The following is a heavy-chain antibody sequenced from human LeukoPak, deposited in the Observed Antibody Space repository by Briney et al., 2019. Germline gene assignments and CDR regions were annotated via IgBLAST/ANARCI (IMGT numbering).Heavy chain of an antibody. CDR2: IYYNGNT. CDR1: GGSISHSNYY. Sequence: SETLSLTCTVSGGSISHSNYYWVWIRQPPGKGLEWIGSIYYNGNTYYSPSLKSRVTISIDTSKNHFSLKLYSVTAADTAVYYCARTYCGGGSCYSGRGWFDPWGQGTLVTVSS. V-gene: IGHV4-39*07. D-gene: IGHD2-15*01. CDR3: ARTYCGGGSCYSGRGWFDP. J-gene: IGHJ5*02.